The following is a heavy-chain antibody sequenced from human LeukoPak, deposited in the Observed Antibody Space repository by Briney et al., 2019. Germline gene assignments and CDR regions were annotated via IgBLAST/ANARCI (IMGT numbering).Heavy chain of an antibody. CDR2: INPNSGGT. V-gene: IGHV1-2*04. CDR1: GYTFTGYY. CDR3: ARDQSGLVRGVMNY. Sequence: GASVKVSCKASGYTFTGYYMHWVRQAPGQGLKWMGWINPNSGGTNYAQKFQGWVTMTRDTSISTAYMELSRLRSDDTAVYYCARDQSGLVRGVMNYWGQGTLVTVSS. J-gene: IGHJ4*02. D-gene: IGHD3-10*01.